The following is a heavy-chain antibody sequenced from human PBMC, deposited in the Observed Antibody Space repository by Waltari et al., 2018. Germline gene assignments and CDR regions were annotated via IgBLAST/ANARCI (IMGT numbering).Heavy chain of an antibody. Sequence: QVQLVQSGAEVKKPGASVKVSCKVSGYTLTELSMHWVRQAPGKGLEWMGGCVSEDGETIYAQKFQGRVTMTEDTSTDTAYMGLSSLRSEDTAVYDCATEPTGPYGMDVWGQGTTVTVSS. J-gene: IGHJ6*02. D-gene: IGHD3-10*01. CDR2: CVSEDGET. V-gene: IGHV1-24*01. CDR1: GYTLTELS. CDR3: ATEPTGPYGMDV.